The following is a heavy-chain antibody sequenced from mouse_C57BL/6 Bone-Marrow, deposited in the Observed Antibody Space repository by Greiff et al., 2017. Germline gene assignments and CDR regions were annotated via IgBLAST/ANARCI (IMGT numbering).Heavy chain of an antibody. CDR1: GFNIKDDS. Sequence: VQLQQSGAELVRPGASVKLSCTASGFNIKDDSMHWVKQRPEQGLEWIGWLDPEHGATEYASKFQGKATITADTSSNTAYLQLSSLTSEDTAVYYWTTGGYFDVWGTGTTVTVSS. J-gene: IGHJ1*03. CDR3: TTGGYFDV. V-gene: IGHV14-4*01. CDR2: LDPEHGAT.